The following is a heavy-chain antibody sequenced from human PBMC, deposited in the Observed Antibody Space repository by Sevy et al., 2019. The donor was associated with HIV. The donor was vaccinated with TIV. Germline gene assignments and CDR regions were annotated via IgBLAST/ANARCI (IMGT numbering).Heavy chain of an antibody. CDR1: GFTFSNAW. Sequence: GGSLRLSCAASGFTFSNAWMSWVRQAPGKGLEWVGRIKSKTDGGITDYAAPVKGRFTISRDESKNPLYLQMNSLKTEDTGVYYCTKVMEVGQQLRSYYMDDWGKGTTVTVSS. J-gene: IGHJ6*03. D-gene: IGHD6-13*01. CDR2: IKSKTDGGIT. V-gene: IGHV3-15*01. CDR3: TKVMEVGQQLRSYYMDD.